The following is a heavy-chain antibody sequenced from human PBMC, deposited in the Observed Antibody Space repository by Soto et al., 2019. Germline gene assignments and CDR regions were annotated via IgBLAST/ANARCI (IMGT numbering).Heavy chain of an antibody. J-gene: IGHJ5*02. CDR1: GGSIGSSSYY. Sequence: SSETLSLTCTVSGGSIGSSSYYWGWIRQPPGKGLEWIGYIYYSGSTNYNPSLKSRVTISVDTSKNQFSLKLSSVTAADTAVYYCARATTPLIDSSGYYPLFVGFDPWGQGTLVTVSS. D-gene: IGHD3-22*01. V-gene: IGHV4-61*05. CDR2: IYYSGST. CDR3: ARATTPLIDSSGYYPLFVGFDP.